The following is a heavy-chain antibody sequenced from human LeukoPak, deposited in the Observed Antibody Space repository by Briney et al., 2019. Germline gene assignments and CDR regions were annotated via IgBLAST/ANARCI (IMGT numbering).Heavy chain of an antibody. CDR3: ANGDYYGAGRAHY. CDR1: GGSIRSHY. Sequence: SETLSLTCTVSGGSIRSHYWTWIRQPPGKGLEWSGYMFHSGSPNYNPSLKSRLTISIDTSKNQFSLRLSSVTAADTAVYYCANGDYYGAGRAHYWGQGILVTVSS. V-gene: IGHV4-59*11. D-gene: IGHD3-10*01. J-gene: IGHJ4*02. CDR2: MFHSGSP.